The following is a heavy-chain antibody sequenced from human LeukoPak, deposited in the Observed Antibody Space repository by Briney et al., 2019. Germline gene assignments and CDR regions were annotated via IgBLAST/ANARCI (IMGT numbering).Heavy chain of an antibody. CDR1: GYTFSVYY. J-gene: IGHJ1*01. CDR3: ARGQRGYFQH. Sequence: ASVKVSCKSSGYTFSVYYIHWVRQAPGQGLEWIGWMNPNSGGTKYAQKFKGRVTMTRDTSISTAYMELSRLTSDDTAVYYCARGQRGYFQHWGQGTLVTVSS. CDR2: MNPNSGGT. D-gene: IGHD3-10*01. V-gene: IGHV1-2*02.